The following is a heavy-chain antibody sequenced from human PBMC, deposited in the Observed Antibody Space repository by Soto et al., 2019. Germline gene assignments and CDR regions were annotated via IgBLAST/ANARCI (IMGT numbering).Heavy chain of an antibody. D-gene: IGHD3-10*01. V-gene: IGHV4-30-4*01. Sequence: QVQLQESGPGLVKPSQTLSLTCTVSGGSISSGDYYWSWIRQPPGKGLEWIGYIYYSGSTYYNPFPKSRVTIFVDTAKNQFPPKLSSGAAADTAVDYCARVGGFGATTIDYWGQGTLVTVSS. CDR1: GGSISSGDYY. CDR3: ARVGGFGATTIDY. CDR2: IYYSGST. J-gene: IGHJ4*02.